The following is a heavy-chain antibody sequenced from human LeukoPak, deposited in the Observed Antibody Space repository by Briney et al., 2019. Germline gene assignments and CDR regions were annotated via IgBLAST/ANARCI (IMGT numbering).Heavy chain of an antibody. CDR3: ARGTPVEPFDY. J-gene: IGHJ4*02. Sequence: ASETLSLTCTVYGGSISSSSYYWGWIRQPPGKGLEWIGSIYYSGSTYYNPSLKSRVTISVDTSKNQFSLKLSSVTAADTAVYYCARGTPVEPFDYWGQGTLVTVSS. D-gene: IGHD5-24*01. V-gene: IGHV4-39*01. CDR2: IYYSGST. CDR1: GGSISSSSYY.